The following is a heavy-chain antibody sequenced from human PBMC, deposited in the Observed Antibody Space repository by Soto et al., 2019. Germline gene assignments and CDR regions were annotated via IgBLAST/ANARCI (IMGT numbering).Heavy chain of an antibody. CDR1: EFSFSSFP. CDR3: AKDYGYDFWSGYPRDYYGMDV. V-gene: IGHV3-23*01. CDR2: ISGSGGST. J-gene: IGHJ6*02. Sequence: GGSLRLSCAASEFSFSSFPMNWVRQAPGRGLEWVSAISGSGGSTYYADSVKGRFTISRDNSKNTLYLQMNSLRAEDTAVYYCAKDYGYDFWSGYPRDYYGMDVWGQGTTVTVSS. D-gene: IGHD3-3*01.